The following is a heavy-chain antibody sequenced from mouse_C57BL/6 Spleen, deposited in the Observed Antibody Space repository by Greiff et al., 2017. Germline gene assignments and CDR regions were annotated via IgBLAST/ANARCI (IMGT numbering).Heavy chain of an antibody. CDR3: AKLGDY. CDR2: ISSGSSTI. D-gene: IGHD4-1*01. CDR1: GFTFSDYA. V-gene: IGHV5-17*01. J-gene: IGHJ2*01. Sequence: EVQGVESGGGLVKPGGSLKLSCAASGFTFSDYAMHWVRQAPEKGLEWVAYISSGSSTIYYADTVKGRFTISRDNAKNTLFLQMTSLRSEDTAMYYCAKLGDYWGQGTTLTVSS.